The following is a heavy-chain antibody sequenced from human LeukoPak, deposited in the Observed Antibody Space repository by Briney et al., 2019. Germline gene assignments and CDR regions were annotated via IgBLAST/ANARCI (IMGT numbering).Heavy chain of an antibody. Sequence: GGSLRLSCAASGFTFSSYSMNWVRQAPGKGLEWVSYISSGGSTIYYADSVKGRFTISRDNAKNSLYLQMNILRVDDTAVYYCARKDWSAFDIWGQGTMVTVSS. CDR3: ARKDWSAFDI. D-gene: IGHD3/OR15-3a*01. V-gene: IGHV3-48*04. CDR2: ISSGGSTI. CDR1: GFTFSSYS. J-gene: IGHJ3*02.